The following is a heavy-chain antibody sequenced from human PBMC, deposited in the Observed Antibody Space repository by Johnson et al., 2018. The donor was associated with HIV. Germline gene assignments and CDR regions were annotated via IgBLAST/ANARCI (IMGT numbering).Heavy chain of an antibody. V-gene: IGHV3-74*01. CDR1: GFTVSSNY. J-gene: IGHJ3*02. Sequence: VLLVESGGGLVQPGGSLRVSCAASGFTVSSNYMSWVRQAPGKGLEWVSRSNSDGSSTSYADSVKGRFTISRDKAKNTLHLQMNSLRAEDTAVYYCEREWGMITFGGVIPRNAFDIWGQGTMVTVSS. CDR2: SNSDGSST. D-gene: IGHD3-16*02. CDR3: EREWGMITFGGVIPRNAFDI.